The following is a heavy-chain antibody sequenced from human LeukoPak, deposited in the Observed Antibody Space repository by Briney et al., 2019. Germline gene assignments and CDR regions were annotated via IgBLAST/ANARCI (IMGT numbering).Heavy chain of an antibody. J-gene: IGHJ4*02. CDR1: GFTFSSYG. Sequence: PGGSLRLSCAASGFTFSSYGMHWVRQAPGKGLEWVAVISHDGSNEYYADSVKGRFTISRDNAKNSLYLQMNSLRAEDTAVYYCARGVGFSGYVDYWGQGTLVTVSS. CDR3: ARGVGFSGYVDY. CDR2: ISHDGSNE. V-gene: IGHV3-30*03. D-gene: IGHD5-12*01.